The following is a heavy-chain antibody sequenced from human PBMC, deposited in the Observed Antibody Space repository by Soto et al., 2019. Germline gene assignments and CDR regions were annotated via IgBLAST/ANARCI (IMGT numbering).Heavy chain of an antibody. CDR1: GSYISDFS. D-gene: IGHD1-7*01. CDR2: ITINGNT. CDR3: GRETGENWTYEAR. Sequence: XETLSLTCRVAGSYISDFSWSWIRQPAGRGLEWIGRITINGNTQKNPSFKSRVTMSIDTSRNHFSLILQSATAADTALYYCGRETGENWTYEARWGPGNLVTVSS. J-gene: IGHJ1*01. V-gene: IGHV4-4*07.